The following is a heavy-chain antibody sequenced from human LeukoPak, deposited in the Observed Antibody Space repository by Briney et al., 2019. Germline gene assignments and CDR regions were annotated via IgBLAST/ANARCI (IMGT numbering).Heavy chain of an antibody. CDR2: ISQGGSDK. V-gene: IGHV3-7*01. CDR1: GFTFSSHW. D-gene: IGHD1-14*01. J-gene: IGHJ4*02. CDR3: TRDRSRAEDD. Sequence: GGSLRLSCAASGFTFSSHWMSWVRQAPGKGLEWVANISQGGSDKYYVDSVKGRFTISRDNANNLLYLQMNSLRGEDTAVYYCTRDRSRAEDDWGQGTLVTVSS.